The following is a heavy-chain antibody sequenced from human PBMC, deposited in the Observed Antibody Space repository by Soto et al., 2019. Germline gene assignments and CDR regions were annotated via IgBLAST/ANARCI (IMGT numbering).Heavy chain of an antibody. Sequence: QVQLVQSGAEVKRPGASVKVSCKASGYNFPSFIISWVRQAPGQGLEWLGWISSYNGYTNYAEKFQGRVTMTAHTSTNIAYMELRSLRPDDTAVYYCARGGDCSSTSCYSPNYYYGLDVWGQGTTVTVS. CDR2: ISSYNGYT. D-gene: IGHD2-2*01. CDR1: GYNFPSFI. V-gene: IGHV1-18*01. J-gene: IGHJ6*02. CDR3: ARGGDCSSTSCYSPNYYYGLDV.